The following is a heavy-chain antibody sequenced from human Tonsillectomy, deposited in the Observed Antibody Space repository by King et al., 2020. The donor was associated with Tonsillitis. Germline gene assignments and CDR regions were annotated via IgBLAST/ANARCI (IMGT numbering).Heavy chain of an antibody. J-gene: IGHJ4*02. CDR1: NMSFSNYY. Sequence: VQLQQWGAGLLKPSETLSLTCDVYNMSFSNYYWSWIRQPPGKGLEWIGEINHSGSANCNPSLKSRVTISVDTSKNQFSLKLSSVTAADTAVYYCSRXGXXYGXGSXXTXRXXDYXXXXTLVTX. V-gene: IGHV4-34*01. CDR3: SRXGXXYGXGSXXTXRXXDY. D-gene: IGHD3-10*01. CDR2: INHSGSA.